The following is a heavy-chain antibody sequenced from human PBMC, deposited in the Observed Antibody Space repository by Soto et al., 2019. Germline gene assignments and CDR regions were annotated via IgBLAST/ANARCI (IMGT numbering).Heavy chain of an antibody. J-gene: IGHJ6*02. CDR1: GFTFSSYG. D-gene: IGHD5-12*01. Sequence: PGGSLRLSCAASGFTFSSYGMHWVRQAPGKGLEWVAVISYDGSNKYYADSVKGRFTISRDNSKNTLYLQMNSLRAEDTAVYYCAKDQMVATLRYYYYGMDVWGQGTTVTVSS. V-gene: IGHV3-30*18. CDR2: ISYDGSNK. CDR3: AKDQMVATLRYYYYGMDV.